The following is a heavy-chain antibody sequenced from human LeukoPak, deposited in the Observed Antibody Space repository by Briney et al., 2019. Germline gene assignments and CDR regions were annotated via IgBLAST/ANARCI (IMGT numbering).Heavy chain of an antibody. V-gene: IGHV3-74*01. D-gene: IGHD4-17*01. Sequence: GGSLRLSCAASGFTFSSNWMPWVRQAPGKGLVWVSRINSDGSSIDYADSVKGRFTISRDNSKNTLYLQMNSLRAEDTAVYYCAKDLNPPPYYGDYDVLGMDVWGQGTTVTVSS. CDR1: GFTFSSNW. CDR2: INSDGSSI. CDR3: AKDLNPPPYYGDYDVLGMDV. J-gene: IGHJ6*02.